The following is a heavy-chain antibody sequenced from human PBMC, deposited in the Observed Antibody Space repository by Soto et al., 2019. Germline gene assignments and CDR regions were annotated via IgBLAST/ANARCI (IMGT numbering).Heavy chain of an antibody. D-gene: IGHD1-1*01. V-gene: IGHV3-33*01. J-gene: IGHJ4*02. CDR3: ARDGTDPYYFDY. CDR2: IWYDGSNK. Sequence: QVQLVESGGGVVQPGRSLRLSCAASGFTFSSYGMHWVRQAPGKGLEWVAVIWYDGSNKYYADSVKGRFTISRDNSKNTLYLQMNSLRAEDTAVYYRARDGTDPYYFDYWGQGTLVTVSS. CDR1: GFTFSSYG.